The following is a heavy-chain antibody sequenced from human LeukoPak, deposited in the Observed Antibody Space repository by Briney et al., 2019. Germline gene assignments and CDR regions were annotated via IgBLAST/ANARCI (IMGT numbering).Heavy chain of an antibody. V-gene: IGHV3-33*01. Sequence: GRSLRLSCAASGFIFSGYGMHWVRQAPGKGLEWVAVIWYDGSNKYYADSVKGRFTISRDNSKNTLYLQMSSLRAEDTAVYYCARDDDRSGYLEYWGQGTLVTVSS. D-gene: IGHD3-22*01. CDR1: GFIFSGYG. CDR3: ARDDDRSGYLEY. CDR2: IWYDGSNK. J-gene: IGHJ4*02.